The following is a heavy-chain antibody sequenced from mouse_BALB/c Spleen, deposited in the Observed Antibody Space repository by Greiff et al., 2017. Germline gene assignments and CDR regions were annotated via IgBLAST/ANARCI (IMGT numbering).Heavy chain of an antibody. Sequence: EVKVVESGGGLVKPGGSLKLSCAASGFAFSSYDMSWVRQTPEKRLEWVAYISSGGGSTYYPDTVKGRFTISRDNAKNTLYLQMSSLKSEDTAMYYCAREVLRAPFDYWGQGTTLTVSS. J-gene: IGHJ2*01. V-gene: IGHV5-12-1*01. CDR3: AREVLRAPFDY. CDR1: GFAFSSYD. D-gene: IGHD1-1*01. CDR2: ISSGGGST.